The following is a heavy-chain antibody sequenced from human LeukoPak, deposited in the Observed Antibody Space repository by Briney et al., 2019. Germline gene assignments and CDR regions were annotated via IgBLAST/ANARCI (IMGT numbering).Heavy chain of an antibody. D-gene: IGHD1-26*01. Sequence: SVKVSCKTSGGTFRSHIFGWVRQAPGQGLEWMGRITPVIDSAKYAQKFQDRITITADTSRGTAYLHLSSLTSEDTAIYYCTRVNLRGSQYNWFDPWGQGTLVTVSS. CDR1: GGTFRSHI. CDR3: TRVNLRGSQYNWFDP. V-gene: IGHV1-69*08. J-gene: IGHJ5*02. CDR2: ITPVIDSA.